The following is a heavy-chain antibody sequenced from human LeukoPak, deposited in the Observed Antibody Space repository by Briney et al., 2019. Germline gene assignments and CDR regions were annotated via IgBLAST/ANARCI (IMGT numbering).Heavy chain of an antibody. D-gene: IGHD6-19*01. Sequence: SETLSLTCTVSGGSISSSSYYWGWIRQPPGKGLEWIGSIYYSGSTYYNPSLKSRVTISVDTSKNQFSLKLSSVTAADTAVYYCARFSIPVAGRDYWGQGTLVTVSS. J-gene: IGHJ4*02. CDR2: IYYSGST. CDR1: GGSISSSSYY. CDR3: ARFSIPVAGRDY. V-gene: IGHV4-39*01.